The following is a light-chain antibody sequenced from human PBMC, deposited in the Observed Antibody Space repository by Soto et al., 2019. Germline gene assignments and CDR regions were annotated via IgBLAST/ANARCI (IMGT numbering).Light chain of an antibody. Sequence: QSALTQPASVSGSPGQSITLSCTGTSSDVGGYNYVSWYQQHPGKAPKLMIYDVNNRPAGVSNRFAGSMSDNTASLTIYGLQAEDEAEYYCCSYTSSNTVLFGGGTKLTVL. J-gene: IGLJ2*01. V-gene: IGLV2-14*01. CDR3: CSYTSSNTVL. CDR1: SSDVGGYNY. CDR2: DVN.